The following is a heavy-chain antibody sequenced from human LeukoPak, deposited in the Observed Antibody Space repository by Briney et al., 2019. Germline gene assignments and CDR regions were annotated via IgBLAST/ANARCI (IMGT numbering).Heavy chain of an antibody. CDR2: IIPIFGTA. CDR1: GGTFSSYA. D-gene: IGHD4-23*01. J-gene: IGHJ2*01. CDR3: ARGGNLVYWYFDL. V-gene: IGHV1-69*05. Sequence: SVKVSCKASGGTFSSYAISWVRPAPGQGLEWMGGIIPIFGTANYAQKFQGRVTITTDESTSTAYMELSSLRSEDTAVYYCARGGNLVYWYFDLWGRGTLVTVSS.